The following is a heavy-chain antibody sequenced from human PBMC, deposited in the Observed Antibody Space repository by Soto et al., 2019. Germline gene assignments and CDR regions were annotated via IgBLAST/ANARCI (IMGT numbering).Heavy chain of an antibody. V-gene: IGHV4-30-4*01. CDR3: AREPYDYDRSGHFDY. CDR2: IYYSGST. J-gene: IGHJ4*02. Sequence: PSETLSLTCTVSGGSISSGDYYWNWIRQPPGKGLEWIGYIYYSGSTYYKPSLKSRVSISVDTSKDQFSLRLTSVTAADTAVYYCAREPYDYDRSGHFDYWGQGTLVTVSS. CDR1: GGSISSGDYY. D-gene: IGHD3-22*01.